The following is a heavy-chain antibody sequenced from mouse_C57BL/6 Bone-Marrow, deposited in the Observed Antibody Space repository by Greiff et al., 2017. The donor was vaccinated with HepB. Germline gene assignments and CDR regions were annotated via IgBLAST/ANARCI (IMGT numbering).Heavy chain of an antibody. V-gene: IGHV5-17*01. CDR2: ISSGSSTI. CDR1: GFTFSDYG. D-gene: IGHD1-1*01. Sequence: EVKVVESGGGLVKPGGSLKLSCAASGFTFSDYGMHWVRQAPEKGLEWVAYISSGSSTIYYADTVKGRFTISRDNAKNTLFLQMTSLRSEDTAMYYCVIYYYYYYAMDYWGQGTSVTVSS. J-gene: IGHJ4*01. CDR3: VIYYYYYYAMDY.